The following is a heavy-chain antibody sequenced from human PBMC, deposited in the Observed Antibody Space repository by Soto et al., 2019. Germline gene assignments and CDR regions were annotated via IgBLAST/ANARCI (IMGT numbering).Heavy chain of an antibody. Sequence: QVQLVQSGAEVKKPGSSVKVSCKASGGTFSSYAISWVRQAPGQGLEWMGGIIPIFGTANYAQKFQGRVTITADESTSTAYMELSSLRSEDTAVYYCARGADIVLVPAALTTGYNWFDPWGQGTLVTVSS. V-gene: IGHV1-69*12. CDR3: ARGADIVLVPAALTTGYNWFDP. CDR1: GGTFSSYA. J-gene: IGHJ5*02. D-gene: IGHD2-2*01. CDR2: IIPIFGTA.